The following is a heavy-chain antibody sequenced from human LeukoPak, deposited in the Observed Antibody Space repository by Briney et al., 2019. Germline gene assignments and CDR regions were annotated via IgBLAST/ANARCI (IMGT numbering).Heavy chain of an antibody. CDR3: ARGGGFGCPPAY. D-gene: IGHD3-10*01. CDR2: IYHSGSV. CDR1: GGSISNYY. J-gene: IGHJ4*02. Sequence: PSETLSLTCTVSGGSISNYYWSWIRQPPGKGLEWIGYIYHSGSVNYNPSLKSRVTISVDTTNNQFSLKLNSVTAADTAVYYCARGGGFGCPPAYWGQGTMVTVSS. V-gene: IGHV4-59*01.